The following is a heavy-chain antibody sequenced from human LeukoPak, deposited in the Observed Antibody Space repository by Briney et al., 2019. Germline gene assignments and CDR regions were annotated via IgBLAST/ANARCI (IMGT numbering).Heavy chain of an antibody. CDR3: ARSGRTPYYYMDV. CDR1: GYSISSSNW. Sequence: PSETLSLTCAVSGYSISSSNWWGWIRQPPGKGLEWIGYIYYSGSTNYNPSLKSRVTMSVDTSKNQFSLKLSSVTALDTAVYYCARSGRTPYYYMDVWGKGTTVTVSS. CDR2: IYYSGST. D-gene: IGHD1-14*01. J-gene: IGHJ6*03. V-gene: IGHV4-28*06.